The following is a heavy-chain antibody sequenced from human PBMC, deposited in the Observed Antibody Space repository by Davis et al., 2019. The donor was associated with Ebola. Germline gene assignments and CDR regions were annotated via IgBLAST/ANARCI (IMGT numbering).Heavy chain of an antibody. Sequence: HSQTLSLTCAISGDSVSIGGWNWIRQSPSRGLEWLGRTYYSSSKWDNDYAASVKSRITINRDTSNNQFSLQLTSVTPEDTALYYGLRGWLRTGMDVWGEGTTVTVSS. J-gene: IGHJ6*03. CDR3: LRGWLRTGMDV. D-gene: IGHD5-18*01. V-gene: IGHV6-1*01. CDR2: TYYSSSKWDN. CDR1: GDSVSIGG.